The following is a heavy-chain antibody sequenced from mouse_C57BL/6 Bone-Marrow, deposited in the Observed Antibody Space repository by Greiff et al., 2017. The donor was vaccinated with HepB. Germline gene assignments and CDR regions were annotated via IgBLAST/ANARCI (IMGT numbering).Heavy chain of an antibody. CDR3: ARELTVVGFYWYFDV. Sequence: QVQLKQSGAELARPGASVKMSCKASGYTFTSYTMHWVKQRPGQGLEWIGYINPSSGYTKYNQKFKDKATLTADQSSSTAYMQLSSLTSEDSAVYYCARELTVVGFYWYFDVWGTGTTVTVSS. J-gene: IGHJ1*03. CDR2: INPSSGYT. CDR1: GYTFTSYT. V-gene: IGHV1-4*01. D-gene: IGHD1-1*01.